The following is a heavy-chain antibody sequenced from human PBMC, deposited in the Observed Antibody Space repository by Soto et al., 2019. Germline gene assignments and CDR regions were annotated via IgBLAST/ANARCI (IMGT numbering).Heavy chain of an antibody. Sequence: VGSLRLSCAASGFTFSTYSMNWVRQAPGKGLEWVSSISSSSTYIYYADSVKGRFTISRDNAKNSLYLQMNSLRAEDTAVYYCARDRSSGWAYWGQGTLVTVSS. D-gene: IGHD6-19*01. CDR2: ISSSSTYI. V-gene: IGHV3-21*01. CDR1: GFTFSTYS. CDR3: ARDRSSGWAY. J-gene: IGHJ4*02.